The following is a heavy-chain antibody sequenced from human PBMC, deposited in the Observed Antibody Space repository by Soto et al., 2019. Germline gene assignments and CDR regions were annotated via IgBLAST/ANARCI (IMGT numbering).Heavy chain of an antibody. CDR3: AKGTAVARQHFAN. J-gene: IGHJ4*02. D-gene: IGHD6-19*01. CDR2: ISGDGSDK. Sequence: QVQVVESGGGVVQPERSLRLSCAISGFTFSDFGMHWVRQAPGKGLEWVAAISGDGSDKYYVGSVQGRFTISRDNTKNALYLQMNSLRSEDTAVYYCAKGTAVARQHFANWGQETLVTVSS. CDR1: GFTFSDFG. V-gene: IGHV3-30*18.